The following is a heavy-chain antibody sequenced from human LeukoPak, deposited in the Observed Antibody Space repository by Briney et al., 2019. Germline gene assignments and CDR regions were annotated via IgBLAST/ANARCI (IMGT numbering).Heavy chain of an antibody. CDR2: IYWNDDK. D-gene: IGHD3-9*01. CDR1: GFSLSTSGVG. J-gene: IGHJ4*02. CDR3: AHGPRYFDWLSEAIFDY. Sequence: SGPTLVNPTQTLTLTCTFSGFSLSTSGVGVGWIRQPPGKALEWLALIYWNDDKRYSPSLKSRLTITKDTSKNQVVLTMTNVDPVDTATYYCAHGPRYFDWLSEAIFDYWGQGTLVTVSS. V-gene: IGHV2-5*01.